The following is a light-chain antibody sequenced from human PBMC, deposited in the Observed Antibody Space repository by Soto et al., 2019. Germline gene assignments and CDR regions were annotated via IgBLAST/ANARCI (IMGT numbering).Light chain of an antibody. CDR1: NSNIGENF. CDR3: AAFDSSLTAMV. J-gene: IGLJ2*01. Sequence: QSVLTQPPSVSAAPGQSVTISCSGANSNIGENFVSWYQQFPGTAPKLLIYDDTTRPSGIPERFSGSKSGTSGPLGITGLQTGDEANYYCAAFDSSLTAMVFGGGTKLTVL. V-gene: IGLV1-51*01. CDR2: DDT.